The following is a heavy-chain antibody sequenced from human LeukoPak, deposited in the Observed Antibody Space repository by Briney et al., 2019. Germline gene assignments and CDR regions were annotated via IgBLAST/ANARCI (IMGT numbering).Heavy chain of an antibody. D-gene: IGHD2-2*01. V-gene: IGHV4-30-2*01. Sequence: SETLSLTCTVSGGSISSGGYYWSWIRQPPGKGLEWIGYIYHSGSTYYNPSLKSRVTISVDRSKNQFSLKLSSVTAADTAVYYCARAKVPAAILWFDPWGQGTLVTVSS. J-gene: IGHJ5*02. CDR2: IYHSGST. CDR1: GGSISSGGYY. CDR3: ARAKVPAAILWFDP.